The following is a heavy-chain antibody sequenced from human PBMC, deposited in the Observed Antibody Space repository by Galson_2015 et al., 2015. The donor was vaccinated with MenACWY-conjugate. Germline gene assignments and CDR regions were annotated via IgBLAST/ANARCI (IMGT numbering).Heavy chain of an antibody. D-gene: IGHD2-2*02. J-gene: IGHJ4*02. V-gene: IGHV3-21*01. CDR2: ISSSSSYI. CDR3: ARVLERAVVPAAIGY. Sequence: SLRLSCAASGFTFSSYSMNWVRQAPGKGLEWVSSISSSSSYIYYADSVKGRFTISRDNAKNSLYLQMNSLRAEDTAVYYCARVLERAVVPAAIGYWGQGTLVTVSS. CDR1: GFTFSSYS.